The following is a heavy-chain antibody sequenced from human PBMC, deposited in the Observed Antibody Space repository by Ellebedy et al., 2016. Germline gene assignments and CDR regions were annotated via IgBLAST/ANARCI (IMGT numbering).Heavy chain of an antibody. Sequence: GGSLRLSXTASGFSFDDHAMSWVRQAPGKALEWVSGISWNGASTDYAGSVKGRFTISRDNAKNSLYLQMNSLRAEDTAVYYCARTDYGEGEYCWGQGTLVTVSS. CDR2: ISWNGAST. CDR3: ARTDYGEGEYC. V-gene: IGHV3-20*03. J-gene: IGHJ4*02. CDR1: GFSFDDHA. D-gene: IGHD4-17*01.